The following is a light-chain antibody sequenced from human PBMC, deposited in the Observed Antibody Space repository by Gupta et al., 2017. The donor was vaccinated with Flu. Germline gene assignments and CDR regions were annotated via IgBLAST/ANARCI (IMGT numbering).Light chain of an antibody. CDR3: QTWGTGIRV. V-gene: IGLV4-69*01. Sequence: VKLTCTLSSGHSSYAIAWHQQQPEKGPRYLMKLSSDGTHSKGDGIPDRFSGSSSGAERYLTISSLQSEDEADYYCQTWGTGIRVFGGGTKLTVL. J-gene: IGLJ3*02. CDR2: LSSDGTH. CDR1: SGHSSYA.